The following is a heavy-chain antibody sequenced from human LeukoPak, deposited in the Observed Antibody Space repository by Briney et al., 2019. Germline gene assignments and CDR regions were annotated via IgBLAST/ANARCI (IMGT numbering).Heavy chain of an antibody. J-gene: IGHJ4*02. CDR3: ANDHRLYYYDSSGYYGVNFDY. CDR1: GFTFSSYA. CDR2: ISGSGGST. V-gene: IGHV3-23*01. D-gene: IGHD3-22*01. Sequence: GGSLRLSCAASGFTFSSYAMSWVRQAPGKGLDGVSAISGSGGSTYYADSVKGRFTISRDNSKNTLYLQMNSLRAEYTAVYYCANDHRLYYYDSSGYYGVNFDYWGQGTLVTVSS.